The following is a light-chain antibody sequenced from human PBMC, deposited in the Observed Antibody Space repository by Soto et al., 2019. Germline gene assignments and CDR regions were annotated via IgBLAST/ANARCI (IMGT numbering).Light chain of an antibody. CDR3: QQYGSSSET. J-gene: IGKJ1*01. Sequence: EIVLTQSPGTLSLSPGERATLSCRASQSVSSNNLAWYQQKAGQAPRLLIYGASSRATGIPDRFSGSGSGTDFTLTIRRLAPEDFAVYYCQQYGSSSETFGQGTKVEIK. CDR1: QSVSSNN. V-gene: IGKV3-20*01. CDR2: GAS.